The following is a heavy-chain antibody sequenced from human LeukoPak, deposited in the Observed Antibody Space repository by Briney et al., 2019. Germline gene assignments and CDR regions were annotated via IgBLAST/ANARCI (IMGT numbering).Heavy chain of an antibody. CDR2: IYYSGST. CDR1: GGSISSYY. V-gene: IGHV4-59*12. J-gene: IGHJ5*02. CDR3: ARAPYSSSSKGVWFDP. Sequence: SETLSLTCTVSGGSISSYYWSWIRQPPGKGLEWIGYIYYSGSTNYNPSLKSRVTISVDTSKNQFSLKLSSVTAADTAVYYCARAPYSSSSKGVWFDPWGQGTLVTVSS. D-gene: IGHD6-6*01.